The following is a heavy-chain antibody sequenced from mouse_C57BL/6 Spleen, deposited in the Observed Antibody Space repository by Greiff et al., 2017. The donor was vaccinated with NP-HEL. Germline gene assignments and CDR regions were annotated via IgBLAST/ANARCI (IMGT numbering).Heavy chain of an antibody. Sequence: QVQLQQSGPGLVQPAQCLSITCTVSGFSLTSYGVHWVRQSPGKGLEWLGVIWSGGSTDYNAAIISSMSISKDNSKIQVVFKMNSLPADDTAIDYFAKLGQNWGQGTLVTVSA. J-gene: IGHJ3*01. CDR2: IWSGGST. CDR1: GFSLTSYG. D-gene: IGHD4-1*01. V-gene: IGHV2-2*01. CDR3: AKLGQN.